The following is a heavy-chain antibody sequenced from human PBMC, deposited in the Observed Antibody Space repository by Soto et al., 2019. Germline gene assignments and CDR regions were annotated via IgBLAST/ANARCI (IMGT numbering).Heavy chain of an antibody. CDR1: GGSFSGYY. Sequence: SETLSLTCAVYGGSFSGYYWSWIRQPPGKGLEWIGEINHSGSTNYNPSLKSRVTISVDTSKNQFSLKLSSVTAADTAVYYCARPTDLTTVTEGEDYYLGFSGKGTTVTVSS. CDR2: INHSGST. D-gene: IGHD4-17*01. V-gene: IGHV4-34*01. J-gene: IGHJ6*03. CDR3: ARPTDLTTVTEGEDYYLGF.